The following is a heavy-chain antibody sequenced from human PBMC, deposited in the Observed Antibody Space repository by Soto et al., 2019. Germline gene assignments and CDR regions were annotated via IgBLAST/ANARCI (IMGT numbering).Heavy chain of an antibody. CDR2: IYSGGGT. D-gene: IGHD6-19*01. Sequence: GGSLRLSCAASGFSVSTTYMSWVRQAPGKGLEWVSVIYSGGGTLYADSVKGRFTISRDNSKNTLYLQMSNLRAEDTAVYYCASGYTSGWGVAYGVDVWGQGTTVTVSS. CDR3: ASGYTSGWGVAYGVDV. CDR1: GFSVSTTY. J-gene: IGHJ6*02. V-gene: IGHV3-53*01.